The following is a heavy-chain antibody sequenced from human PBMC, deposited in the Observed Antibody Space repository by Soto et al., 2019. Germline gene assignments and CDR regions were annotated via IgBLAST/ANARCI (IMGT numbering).Heavy chain of an antibody. CDR2: ISYDGSNK. J-gene: IGHJ4*02. CDR3: ARDLLYYYAFDY. Sequence: GGSLRLSCAASGLTFSRYAMHWVRQAPGKGLEWVAVISYDGSNKYYTDSVKGRFTISRDNSKNTLYLQMNSLRAEDTAVYYCARDLLYYYAFDYWGQGTLVTVSS. V-gene: IGHV3-30-3*01. D-gene: IGHD3-10*01. CDR1: GLTFSRYA.